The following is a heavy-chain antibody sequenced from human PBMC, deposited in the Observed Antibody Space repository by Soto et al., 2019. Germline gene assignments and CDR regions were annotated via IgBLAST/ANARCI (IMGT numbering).Heavy chain of an antibody. V-gene: IGHV1-69*06. Sequence: SVKVSCKASGGTFSTYTFSWVRQAPGQGLEWMGRVIPIFGTPYYAQKFQGRVTITADKSTSTVYMELSSLGSDDTAVYFCARGLECRGYCLDKPTWFGAWGQGPLGTVSS. J-gene: IGHJ5*02. CDR1: GGTFSTYT. D-gene: IGHD2-15*01. CDR2: VIPIFGTP. CDR3: ARGLECRGYCLDKPTWFGA.